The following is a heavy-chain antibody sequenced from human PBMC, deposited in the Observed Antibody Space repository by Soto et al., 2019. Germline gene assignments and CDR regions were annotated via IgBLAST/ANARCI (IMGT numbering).Heavy chain of an antibody. J-gene: IGHJ4*01. CDR3: FSSEPSAGHE. CDR1: GFSISYYW. V-gene: IGHV3-7*03. Sequence: EVQLVESGGGLVQPGGSLRLSCTASVSGFSISYYWMIWVRQAPGKGLEWVAHIKEEGGVKLYADSVEGRFTISRDNANNTLYLEMNSLRVEDTAVYFCFSSEPSAGHEWGPGTLVTVSS. CDR2: IKEEGGVK.